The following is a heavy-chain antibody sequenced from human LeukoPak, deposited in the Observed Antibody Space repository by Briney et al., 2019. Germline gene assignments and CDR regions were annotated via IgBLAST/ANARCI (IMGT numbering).Heavy chain of an antibody. CDR1: GGSISSHY. Sequence: PSETLSLTCTVSGGSISSHYWSWIRQPPGKGLEWIGYIYYSGSTNYNPSLKSRVTISVDTSKNQFSLKLSSVTAADTAVYYCARDYYDNSDPGNEGFDYWGQGTLVTVSS. V-gene: IGHV4-59*11. J-gene: IGHJ4*02. D-gene: IGHD3-22*01. CDR3: ARDYYDNSDPGNEGFDY. CDR2: IYYSGST.